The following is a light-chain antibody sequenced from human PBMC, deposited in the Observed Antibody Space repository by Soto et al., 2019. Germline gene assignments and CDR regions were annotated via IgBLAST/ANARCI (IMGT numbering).Light chain of an antibody. CDR3: QQLNSYPFT. CDR1: QSINRW. J-gene: IGKJ5*01. CDR2: HAS. V-gene: IGKV1-5*01. Sequence: DIQMTQSPSTLSASVGDRVTITCRASQSINRWLAWYQQKPGTAPKVLIYHASNLQSGVPSRFSGSGSGTEFTLTISSLQPEDFATYYCQQLNSYPFTFGQGTRLEIK.